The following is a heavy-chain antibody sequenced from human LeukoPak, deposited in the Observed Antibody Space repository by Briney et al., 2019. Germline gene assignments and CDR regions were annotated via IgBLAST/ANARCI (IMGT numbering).Heavy chain of an antibody. J-gene: IGHJ5*02. V-gene: IGHV4-34*01. D-gene: IGHD3-22*01. CDR2: INHSGNT. CDR1: GGSFSGYY. Sequence: PSETLSLTCAVYGGSFSGYYWSWIRQPPGKGLEWIGEINHSGNTNYNPSLKSRVTISVDTSKNQFSLKLSSVTAADTAVYYCARACNSSGYQNNWFDPWGQGTLVTVSS. CDR3: ARACNSSGYQNNWFDP.